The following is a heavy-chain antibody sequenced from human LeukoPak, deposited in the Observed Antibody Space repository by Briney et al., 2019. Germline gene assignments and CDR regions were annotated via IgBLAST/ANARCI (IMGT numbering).Heavy chain of an antibody. J-gene: IGHJ6*03. V-gene: IGHV3-30*02. CDR3: AKDLHSTSWFAYYYYYMDV. CDR1: GFTFSSYG. D-gene: IGHD6-13*01. Sequence: PGGSLRLSCAASGFTFSSYGMHWVRQAPGKGLEWVAFIRYDGSNKYYADSVKGRFTISRDNSKNTLYLQMNSLRAEDTAVYYCAKDLHSTSWFAYYYYYMDVWGKGTTVTISS. CDR2: IRYDGSNK.